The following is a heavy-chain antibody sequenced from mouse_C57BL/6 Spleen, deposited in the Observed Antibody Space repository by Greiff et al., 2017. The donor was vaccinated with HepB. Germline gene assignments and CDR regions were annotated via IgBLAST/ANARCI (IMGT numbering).Heavy chain of an antibody. CDR3: ARSDSSGYGGVAY. CDR1: GYAFSSSW. J-gene: IGHJ3*01. Sequence: QVQLQQSGPELVKPGASVKISCKASGYAFSSSWMNWVKQRPGKGLEWIGRIYPGDGDTNYNGKFKGKATLTADKSSSTAYMQLSSLTSEDSAVYFCARSDSSGYGGVAYWGQGTLVTVSA. D-gene: IGHD3-2*02. CDR2: IYPGDGDT. V-gene: IGHV1-82*01.